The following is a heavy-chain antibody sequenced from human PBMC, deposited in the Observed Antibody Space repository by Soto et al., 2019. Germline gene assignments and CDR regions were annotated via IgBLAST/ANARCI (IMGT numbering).Heavy chain of an antibody. J-gene: IGHJ3*02. V-gene: IGHV3-23*01. CDR2: ISGSGGDT. CDR1: EFTFSSYA. Sequence: GGSLRLSCAASEFTFSSYAMSWVRQTPGKGLEWVSAISGSGGDTYYADSVKGRFTISRDNSKNTLYLQMNSLRAEDTAVYYCAIETTIIRFLEWLGAFDIWGQGTVVTVSS. CDR3: AIETTIIRFLEWLGAFDI. D-gene: IGHD3-3*01.